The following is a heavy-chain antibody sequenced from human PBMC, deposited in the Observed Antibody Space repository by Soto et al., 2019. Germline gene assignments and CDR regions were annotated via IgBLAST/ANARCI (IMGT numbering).Heavy chain of an antibody. CDR2: ISGSGGST. D-gene: IGHD6-13*01. CDR3: AKDRGGQQLVRDYYYYYMDV. Sequence: GGSLRLSCAASGFTFSSYAMSWVRQAPGKGLEWVSAISGSGGSTYYADSVKGRFTISRDNSKNTLYLQMNSLRAEDTAVYYCAKDRGGQQLVRDYYYYYMDVWGKGTTVTVSS. CDR1: GFTFSSYA. V-gene: IGHV3-23*01. J-gene: IGHJ6*03.